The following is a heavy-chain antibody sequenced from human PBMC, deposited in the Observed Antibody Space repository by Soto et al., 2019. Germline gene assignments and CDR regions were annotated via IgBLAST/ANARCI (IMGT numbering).Heavy chain of an antibody. CDR2: INPNSGGT. Sequence: ASVKVSCKASGYTFTSSVISWVRQAPGQGLEWMGWINPNSGGTNYAQKFQGWVTMTRDTSISTAYMELSRLRSDDTAVYYCAREADVLWFGELSRYGMDVWGQGTTVTVSS. D-gene: IGHD3-10*01. V-gene: IGHV1-2*04. CDR1: GYTFTSSV. CDR3: AREADVLWFGELSRYGMDV. J-gene: IGHJ6*02.